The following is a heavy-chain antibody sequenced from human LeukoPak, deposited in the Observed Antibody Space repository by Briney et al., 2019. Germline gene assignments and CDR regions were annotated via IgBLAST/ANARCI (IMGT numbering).Heavy chain of an antibody. CDR1: GFTFSSYS. D-gene: IGHD1-26*01. CDR2: ISSSSSYI. Sequence: GGSLRLSCAASGFTFSSYSMNWVRQAPGKGLEWVSSISSSSSYIYYADSVKGRFTISRDNAKNSLYLQMNSLRAEDTAVYYCARGYSGGYYLIDAFDIGGQGTMVTVSS. V-gene: IGHV3-21*01. CDR3: ARGYSGGYYLIDAFDI. J-gene: IGHJ3*02.